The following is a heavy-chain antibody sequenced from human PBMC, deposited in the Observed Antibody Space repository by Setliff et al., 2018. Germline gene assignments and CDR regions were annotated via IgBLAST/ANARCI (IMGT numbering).Heavy chain of an antibody. CDR3: ANARLYDYGSGGYGYYYYMDV. CDR2: INPNSGGT. V-gene: IGHV1-2*02. CDR1: GYTFTGYY. Sequence: ASVKVSCKASGYTFTGYYMHWVRQAPGQGLEWMGWINPNSGGTNYAQKFQGRVTMTRDTSISTAYMELSRLRSDDTAVYYCANARLYDYGSGGYGYYYYMDVWGKGTTVTVSS. D-gene: IGHD3-10*01. J-gene: IGHJ6*03.